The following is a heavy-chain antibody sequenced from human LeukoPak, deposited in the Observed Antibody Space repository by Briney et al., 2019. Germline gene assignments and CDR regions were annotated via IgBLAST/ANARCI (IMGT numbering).Heavy chain of an antibody. V-gene: IGHV4-34*01. CDR1: GGSFSGYY. J-gene: IGHJ4*02. CDR2: INHSGST. CDR3: ASLPLYSRGGYYFDY. D-gene: IGHD6-13*01. Sequence: PSETLSLTCAVYGGSFSGYYWSWIRQPPGKGLEWIGEINHSGSTNYNPSLKSRVTISVDTSKKQFSLRLSSVTAADTAVYYCASLPLYSRGGYYFDYWGQGTLVTVSS.